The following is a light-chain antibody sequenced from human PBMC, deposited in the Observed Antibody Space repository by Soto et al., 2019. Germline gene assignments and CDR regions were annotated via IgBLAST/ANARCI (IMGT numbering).Light chain of an antibody. Sequence: QSVLTQPPSVSGAPGQRVTIPCTRGSSHIVAGYDVHWYQPLPRPAHRLLGYVNVNRPSGVPDLFSGSKSATSASLAITVLQGEDEADYYCQSYATGLSAYVFGTGTKVTVL. J-gene: IGLJ1*01. CDR1: SSHIVAGYD. V-gene: IGLV1-40*01. CDR2: VNV. CDR3: QSYATGLSAYV.